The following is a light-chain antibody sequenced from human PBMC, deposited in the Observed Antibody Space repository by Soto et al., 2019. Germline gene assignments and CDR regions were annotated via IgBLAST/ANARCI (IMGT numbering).Light chain of an antibody. J-gene: IGKJ5*01. Sequence: DIPMTQPPTSPSASVGDRGTITFRASQSISSYLNWYQQKPGKAPKLLIYAASSLQSGVPSRFSGSGSGTDFTLTISSLQPEDFATYYCQQSYSTPPITFGQGTRLEI. V-gene: IGKV1-39*01. CDR2: AAS. CDR1: QSISSY. CDR3: QQSYSTPPIT.